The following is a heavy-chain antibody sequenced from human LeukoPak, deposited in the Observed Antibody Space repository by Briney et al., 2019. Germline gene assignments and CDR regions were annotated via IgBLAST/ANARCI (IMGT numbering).Heavy chain of an antibody. Sequence: GASVKVSCKTSGYSFTAFYIHWVRQAPGQGLEWMGWIHPRRGDTNYAQKFQGRVTMTRDTSISTAYLDLSSLRSDDTAVYYCARGRFAAGTRWMGYWGQGTLVTVSS. V-gene: IGHV1-2*02. CDR3: ARGRFAAGTRWMGY. J-gene: IGHJ4*02. CDR2: IHPRRGDT. D-gene: IGHD6-13*01. CDR1: GYSFTAFY.